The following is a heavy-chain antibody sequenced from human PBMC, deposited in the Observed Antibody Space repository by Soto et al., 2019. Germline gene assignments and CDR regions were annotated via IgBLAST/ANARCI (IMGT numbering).Heavy chain of an antibody. V-gene: IGHV1-69*06. CDR2: IIPLFDSA. CDR1: GDTFSNQA. Sequence: QVHLVQSGTEVKKPGSSVKVSCKTSGDTFSNQAISWVRQAPGQGLAWMGGIIPLFDSASYAERSHDRVTTTADKFTNTAYLELRSLTSEDTAIYYCAASTFQSGVSGYFQLDHWGQGTLVTVSS. D-gene: IGHD3-22*01. J-gene: IGHJ4*02. CDR3: AASTFQSGVSGYFQLDH.